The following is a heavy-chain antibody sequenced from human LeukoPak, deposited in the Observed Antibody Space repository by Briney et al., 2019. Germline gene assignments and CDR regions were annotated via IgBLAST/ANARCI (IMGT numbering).Heavy chain of an antibody. Sequence: SETLSLTCTVSGYSISSGYYWGWIRLPPGKGLEWIGSGSTYYNPSLKSRVTLSVDTSKNQFSLQLSSVTAADTAACYCARVGYYDSSGRYRGAFDIWGQGTVVSVSS. V-gene: IGHV4-38-2*02. CDR1: GYSISSGYY. J-gene: IGHJ3*02. D-gene: IGHD3-22*01. CDR3: ARVGYYDSSGRYRGAFDI. CDR2: SGST.